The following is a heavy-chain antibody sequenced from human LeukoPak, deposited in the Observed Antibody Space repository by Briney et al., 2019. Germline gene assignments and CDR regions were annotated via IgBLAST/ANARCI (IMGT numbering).Heavy chain of an antibody. CDR3: ARFRAGVGEPYGDY. V-gene: IGHV1-18*01. CDR1: GDTFTSYG. Sequence: GASVKVSCKTSGDTFTSYGFSWVRQAPGQGLEWMGWISAYNGNTNYAQELQGRVTMTTDSSTSTAYMELRSLRSNDTAVYYCARFRAGVGEPYGDYWGQGTLVTVSS. J-gene: IGHJ4*02. CDR2: ISAYNGNT. D-gene: IGHD3-10*01.